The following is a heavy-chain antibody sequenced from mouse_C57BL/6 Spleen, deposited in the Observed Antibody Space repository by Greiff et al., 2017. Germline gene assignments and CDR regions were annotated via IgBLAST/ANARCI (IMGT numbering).Heavy chain of an antibody. CDR2: IHPNSCST. Sequence: QVHVKQPGAELVKPGASVKLSCKASGYTFTSYWMHWVKQRPGQGLEWIGMIHPNSCSTNYNEKFKSKATLTVDKSSSTAYMQLSSLTSEDSAVYYCAKLGGDFDYWGQGTTLTVSS. CDR3: AKLGGDFDY. CDR1: GYTFTSYW. J-gene: IGHJ2*01. D-gene: IGHD4-1*01. V-gene: IGHV1-64*01.